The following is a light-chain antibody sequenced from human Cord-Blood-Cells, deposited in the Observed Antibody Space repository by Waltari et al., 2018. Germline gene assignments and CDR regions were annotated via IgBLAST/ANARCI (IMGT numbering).Light chain of an antibody. V-gene: IGLV2-14*01. Sequence: QSALTQPASVSGSPGQSIPISCTVTSSDLVGYKSVSWYQQHPGKAPKLMIYEVSNRPSGVSNRFSGSKSGNTASLTISGLQAEDEADYYCSSYTSSSTLDVVFGGGTKLTVL. CDR1: SSDLVGYKS. CDR2: EVS. J-gene: IGLJ2*01. CDR3: SSYTSSSTLDVV.